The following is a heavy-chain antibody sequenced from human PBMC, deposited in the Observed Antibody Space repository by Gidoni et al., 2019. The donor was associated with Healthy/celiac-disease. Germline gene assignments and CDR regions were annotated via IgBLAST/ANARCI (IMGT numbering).Heavy chain of an antibody. Sequence: EVQLVESGGGLVQPGGSLRLSCSASGFTFSSYAMHWVRQAPGKRLEYVSAISSNGGSTYYADSVKGRLTISRDNSKNTLYLQMSSLRAEDTAVYYCVKDVVRAEADDAFDIWGQGTMVTVSS. CDR2: ISSNGGST. CDR1: GFTFSSYA. V-gene: IGHV3-64D*06. CDR3: VKDVVRAEADDAFDI. J-gene: IGHJ3*02.